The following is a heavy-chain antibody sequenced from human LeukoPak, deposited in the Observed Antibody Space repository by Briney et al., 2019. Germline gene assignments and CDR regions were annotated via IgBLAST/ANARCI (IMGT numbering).Heavy chain of an antibody. Sequence: SGTLSLTCAVSGGSIISNNWWSWVRQTPGKGLEWIGKIFHTGSTNYNPSLKSRVTILMDKSKNHFSLKLSSVTAADTAVYYCVRDGSPWGQGTLVTVSP. CDR1: GGSIISNNW. V-gene: IGHV4-4*02. J-gene: IGHJ5*02. D-gene: IGHD5-12*01. CDR2: IFHTGST. CDR3: VRDGSP.